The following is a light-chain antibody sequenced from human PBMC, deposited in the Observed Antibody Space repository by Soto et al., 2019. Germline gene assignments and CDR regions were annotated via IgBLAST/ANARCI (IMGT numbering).Light chain of an antibody. Sequence: DIQMTQSPSSVSASVGDRVTITCRASQGISSWLGWYQQKPGKAPKLLIYAASSLQSGVPPRFSGSGSGTDFTLTISSLQPEDFATYYCQQGYTFPITFGQGTRLEIK. V-gene: IGKV1-12*01. CDR1: QGISSW. CDR3: QQGYTFPIT. CDR2: AAS. J-gene: IGKJ5*01.